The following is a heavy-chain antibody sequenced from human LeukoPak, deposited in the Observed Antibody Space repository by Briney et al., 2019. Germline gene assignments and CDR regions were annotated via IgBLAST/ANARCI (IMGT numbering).Heavy chain of an antibody. J-gene: IGHJ3*02. Sequence: SQTLSLTCALSGDIVSSNSAAWNWIRQSPSRGLEWLGRTYYRSKLYNDYAVSVKSRITINPDTSKNQFSLQLNSVTPEDTAVYYCARARTATDAFDIWGQGTMVTVSS. CDR2: TYYRSKLYN. D-gene: IGHD1-1*01. V-gene: IGHV6-1*01. CDR3: ARARTATDAFDI. CDR1: GDIVSSNSAA.